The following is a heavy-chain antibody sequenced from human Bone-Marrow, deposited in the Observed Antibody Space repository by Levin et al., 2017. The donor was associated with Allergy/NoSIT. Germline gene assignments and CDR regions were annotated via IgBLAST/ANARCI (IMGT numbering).Heavy chain of an antibody. V-gene: IGHV3-23*01. CDR2: ISGSGGST. J-gene: IGHJ5*02. CDR1: GFTFSSYA. CDR3: AKDLNAHTAPLGYDFWSGYYVGGWFDP. D-gene: IGHD3-3*01. Sequence: GGSLRLSCAASGFTFSSYAMSWVRQAPGKGLEWVSAISGSGGSTYYADSVKGRFTISRDNSKNTLYLQMNSLRAEDTAVYYCAKDLNAHTAPLGYDFWSGYYVGGWFDPWGQGTLVTVSS.